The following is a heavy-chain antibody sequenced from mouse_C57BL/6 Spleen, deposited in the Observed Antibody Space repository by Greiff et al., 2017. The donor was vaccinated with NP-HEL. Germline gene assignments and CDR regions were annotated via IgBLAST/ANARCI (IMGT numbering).Heavy chain of an antibody. D-gene: IGHD2-5*01. CDR3: ARHRDYSNPFDY. CDR2: IWSDGST. Sequence: QVQLKQSGPGLVAPSQSLSITCTVSGFSLTSYGVHWVRQPPGKGLEWLVVIWSDGSTTYNSALKSRLSISKDNSKRQVFLKMNSLQTDDTAIYYCARHRDYSNPFDYWGQGTTLTVSS. J-gene: IGHJ2*01. V-gene: IGHV2-6-1*01. CDR1: GFSLTSYG.